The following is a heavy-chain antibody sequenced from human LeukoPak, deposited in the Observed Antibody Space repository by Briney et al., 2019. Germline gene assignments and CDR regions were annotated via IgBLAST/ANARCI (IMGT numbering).Heavy chain of an antibody. CDR2: IRYDGSNK. J-gene: IGHJ4*02. D-gene: IGHD3-3*01. CDR3: GNTYYDFWSSYYPLGY. V-gene: IGHV3-30*02. Sequence: GGSLRLSCAASGFTFSSYGMHWVRQAPGKGLEWVAFIRYDGSNKYYADSVKGRFTISRDDSKNTLYLQMNSLRAEDTAVYYCGNTYYDFWSSYYPLGYWGQGTLVTVSS. CDR1: GFTFSSYG.